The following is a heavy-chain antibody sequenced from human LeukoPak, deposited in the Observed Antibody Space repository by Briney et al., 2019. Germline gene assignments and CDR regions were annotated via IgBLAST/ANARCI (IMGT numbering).Heavy chain of an antibody. CDR2: TSPSGDIT. CDR3: AKARGRWGTKGYYFDY. J-gene: IGHJ4*02. Sequence: GGSLRLSCAASGFTFSNHGMNWVRQAPGKGLEWVSGTSPSGDITYYADSVKGRFTISRDNSKNTLYLQMNSLRAEDTAVYYCAKARGRWGTKGYYFDYWGQGTLVTVSS. CDR1: GFTFSNHG. D-gene: IGHD3-16*01. V-gene: IGHV3-23*01.